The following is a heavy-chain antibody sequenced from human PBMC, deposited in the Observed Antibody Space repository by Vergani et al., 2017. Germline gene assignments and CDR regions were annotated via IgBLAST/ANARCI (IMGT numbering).Heavy chain of an antibody. CDR3: AKDYGGGWDY. CDR1: GFTFDDYA. CDR2: ISWNSGSR. D-gene: IGHD6-19*01. J-gene: IGHJ4*02. V-gene: IGHV3-9*01. Sequence: EVQLVESGGGLVQPGRSLRLSCAASGFTFDDYAMHWVRQAPGKGLEWVSGISWNSGSRGYADSVKGRFTISRDNAKNSLYLQMNSLRAEDTALYYCAKDYGGGWDYWGQGTLVTVSS.